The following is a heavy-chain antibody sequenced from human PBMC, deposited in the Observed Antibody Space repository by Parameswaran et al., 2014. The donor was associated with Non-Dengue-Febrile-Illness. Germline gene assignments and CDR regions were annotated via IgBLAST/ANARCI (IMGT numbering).Heavy chain of an antibody. CDR1: GFTFSSSW. V-gene: IGHV3-7*03. CDR3: ARDAFSYPNY. D-gene: IGHD1-26*01. CDR2: IKQDGSQK. J-gene: IGHJ4*02. Sequence: GESLKISCAASGFTFSSSWMSWVRQAPGKGLEWVANIKQDGSQKYYVDSVKGRFTVSRDNAKDSLYLQMNSLRAEDTAMYYCARDAFSYPNYWGRGTLVTVSS.